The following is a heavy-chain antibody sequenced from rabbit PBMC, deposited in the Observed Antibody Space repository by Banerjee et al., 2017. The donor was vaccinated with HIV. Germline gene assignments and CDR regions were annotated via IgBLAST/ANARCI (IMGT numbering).Heavy chain of an antibody. Sequence: QEQLEESGGDLVKPEGSLTLTCTASGFSFSNKYVMCWVRQAPGKGLEWIACINTSSGSTYYASWAKGRFTISYTSSTTVTLQMTSLTAADTATYFCARVTGSVWGVGFGLWGPGTLVTVS. CDR3: ARVTGSVWGVGFGL. V-gene: IGHV1S45*01. CDR1: GFSFSNKYV. D-gene: IGHD4-1*01. CDR2: INTSSGST. J-gene: IGHJ4*01.